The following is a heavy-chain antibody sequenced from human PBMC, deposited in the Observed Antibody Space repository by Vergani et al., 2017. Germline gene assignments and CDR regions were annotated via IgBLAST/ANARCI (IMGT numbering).Heavy chain of an antibody. CDR1: GFTFTSYH. D-gene: IGHD6-13*01. CDR3: ARSQQLVGGGYFDY. Sequence: QVQLVQSGAEVKKPGASVRVSCKASGFTFTSYHIHWVRQAPGQGLEWMGGIIPIFGTANYAQKFQGRVTITADESTSTAYMELSSLRSEDTAVYYCARSQQLVGGGYFDYWGQGTLVTVSS. V-gene: IGHV1-69*01. J-gene: IGHJ4*02. CDR2: IIPIFGTA.